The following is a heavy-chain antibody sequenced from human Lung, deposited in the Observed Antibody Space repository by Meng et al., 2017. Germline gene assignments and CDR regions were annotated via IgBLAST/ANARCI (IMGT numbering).Heavy chain of an antibody. Sequence: SEPLSLTCVVSGGSFSDYYWSWIRQPPGKGLGWIGEINHSGSTNYNPSLERRATRSVDTSQNNLSLKLSSVTAADSAVYYCARGPTTMSHDFDYWGQGTLVTVSS. CDR3: ARGPTTMSHDFDY. J-gene: IGHJ4*02. V-gene: IGHV4-34*01. CDR1: GGSFSDYY. CDR2: INHSGST. D-gene: IGHD4-11*01.